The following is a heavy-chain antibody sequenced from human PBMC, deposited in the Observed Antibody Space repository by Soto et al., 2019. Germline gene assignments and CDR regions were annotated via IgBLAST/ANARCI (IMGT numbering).Heavy chain of an antibody. D-gene: IGHD3-3*01. V-gene: IGHV3-30-3*01. CDR2: ISYDGSNK. Sequence: QVQLVESGGGVVQPGRSLRLSCAASGFTFSSYAMHWVRQAPGKGLEWVAVISYDGSNKYYADSVKGRFTISRDNSKNTRYLQMNSLRADDTAVYYCARDRYDFWSGYYSSYYFDYWGQGTLVTVSS. CDR1: GFTFSSYA. J-gene: IGHJ4*02. CDR3: ARDRYDFWSGYYSSYYFDY.